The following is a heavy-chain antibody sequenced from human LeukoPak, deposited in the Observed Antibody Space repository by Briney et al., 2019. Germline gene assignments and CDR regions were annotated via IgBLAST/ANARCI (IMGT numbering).Heavy chain of an antibody. J-gene: IGHJ4*02. CDR3: ATWYYYDSSGYYFPY. CDR1: GYTLTELS. V-gene: IGHV1-24*01. Sequence: ASVKVSCKVSGYTLTELSMHWVRQAPGKGLEWMGGFDPEDGETIYAQKFQGRVTMTEDTSTDTAYVELSSLRSEDTAVYYCATWYYYDSSGYYFPYWGQGTLVTVSS. CDR2: FDPEDGET. D-gene: IGHD3-22*01.